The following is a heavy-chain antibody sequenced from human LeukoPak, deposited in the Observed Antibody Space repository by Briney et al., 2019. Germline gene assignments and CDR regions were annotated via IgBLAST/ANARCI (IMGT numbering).Heavy chain of an antibody. CDR1: GGSISSYY. D-gene: IGHD6-25*01. CDR3: ARVGFQRLDFDY. J-gene: IGHJ4*02. V-gene: IGHV4-59*01. CDR2: IYYSGST. Sequence: PSETLSLTCTVSGGSISSYYWSWIRQPPGKGLEWIGYIYYSGSTNYNPSLKSRVTISVDTSKNQFSLKLSSVTAADTAVYYCARVGFQRLDFDYWGQGTLVTVSS.